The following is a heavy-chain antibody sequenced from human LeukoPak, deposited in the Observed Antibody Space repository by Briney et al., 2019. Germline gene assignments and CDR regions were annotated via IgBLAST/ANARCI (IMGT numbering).Heavy chain of an antibody. CDR3: ARDRGRTVVTRAFDI. D-gene: IGHD4-23*01. CDR2: ISYDGSNK. Sequence: GGSLRLSCAASGFTFSSYAMHWVRQAPGKGLEWVAVISYDGSNKYYADSVKGRFTISRDNSKNTLYLQMNSLRAEDTAVYYCARDRGRTVVTRAFDIWGQGTMVTVSS. V-gene: IGHV3-30-3*01. CDR1: GFTFSSYA. J-gene: IGHJ3*02.